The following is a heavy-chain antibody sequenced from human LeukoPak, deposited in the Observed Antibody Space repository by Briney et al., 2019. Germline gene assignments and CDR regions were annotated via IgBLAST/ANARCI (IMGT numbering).Heavy chain of an antibody. J-gene: IGHJ6*02. Sequence: PSETLSLTCTVSGGSISSYYWSWIRQPPGKGLEWNGYIYYSGSTNYNPSLKSRVTISVDTSKNQFSLKLSSVTAADTAVYYCAREMSYYDILTGYGMDVWGQGTTVTVSS. CDR2: IYYSGST. V-gene: IGHV4-59*01. CDR1: GGSISSYY. D-gene: IGHD3-9*01. CDR3: AREMSYYDILTGYGMDV.